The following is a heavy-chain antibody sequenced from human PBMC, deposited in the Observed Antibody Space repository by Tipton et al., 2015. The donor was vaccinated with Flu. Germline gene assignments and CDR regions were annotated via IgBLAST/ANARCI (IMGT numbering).Heavy chain of an antibody. D-gene: IGHD4-17*01. Sequence: TLSLTCAVSGYSISSGYYWGWIRQPPGKGLEWIGSIYHSGSTYYNPSLKSRVTISVDTSKNQFSLKLSSVTAADTAVYYCASHSSTDYGYYLNFDYWGQGTLVTVSS. CDR2: IYHSGST. CDR1: GYSISSGYY. V-gene: IGHV4-38-2*01. CDR3: ASHSSTDYGYYLNFDY. J-gene: IGHJ4*02.